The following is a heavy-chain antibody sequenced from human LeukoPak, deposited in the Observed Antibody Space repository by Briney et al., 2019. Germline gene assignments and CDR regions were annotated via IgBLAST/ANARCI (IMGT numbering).Heavy chain of an antibody. V-gene: IGHV4-38-2*02. CDR1: GYSISSGYY. CDR2: IYHSGST. D-gene: IGHD3-22*01. J-gene: IGHJ4*02. Sequence: SETLSLTCTVSGYSISSGYYWGWIRQPPGKGLEWIGSIYHSGSTYYNPSLKSRVTISVDTSKNQFSLKLSSVTAADTAVYYCARRFSGYYWGAIDYWGQGTLVTVSS. CDR3: ARRFSGYYWGAIDY.